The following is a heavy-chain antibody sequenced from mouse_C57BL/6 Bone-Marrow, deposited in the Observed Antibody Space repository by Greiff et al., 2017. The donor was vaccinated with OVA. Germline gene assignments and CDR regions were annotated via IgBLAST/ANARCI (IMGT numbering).Heavy chain of an antibody. D-gene: IGHD2-4*01. V-gene: IGHV5-4*01. J-gene: IGHJ4*01. Sequence: EVKLMESGGGLVKPGGSLKLSCAASGFTFSSYAMSWVRQTPEKRLEWVATISDGGSYTYYPDNVKGRFTISRDNAKNNLYLQMSHLKSEDTAMYYCARDQGRLRHSHYAMDYWGQGTSVTVSS. CDR3: ARDQGRLRHSHYAMDY. CDR1: GFTFSSYA. CDR2: ISDGGSYT.